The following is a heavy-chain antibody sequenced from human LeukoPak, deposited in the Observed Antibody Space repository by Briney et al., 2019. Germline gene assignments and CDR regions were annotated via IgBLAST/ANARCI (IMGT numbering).Heavy chain of an antibody. J-gene: IGHJ6*02. V-gene: IGHV3-23*01. CDR1: GLTASHNA. D-gene: IGHD2-21*01. CDR2: ITTSGST. Sequence: HPGGSLRLSCAASGLTASHNANNAMSWVRHAPGKGLEWVSGITTSGSTYYADSVKGRFTISRENSNNTLYLHMDSLRAEDTAVYYCAKAPVWNYYYGLDVWGQGTTVTVSS. CDR3: AKAPVWNYYYGLDV.